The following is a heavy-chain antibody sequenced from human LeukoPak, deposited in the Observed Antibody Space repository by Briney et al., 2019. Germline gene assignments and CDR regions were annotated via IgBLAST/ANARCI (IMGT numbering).Heavy chain of an antibody. Sequence: SETLSLTCTVSGGSISSYYWSWIRQPPGKGLEWIGYIYYSGSTNYNPSLKSRVTISVDTSKNQFSLKLSSVTAADTAVYYCARAPPPSLYSSSWYIYYFDYWGQGTLVTVSS. V-gene: IGHV4-59*01. J-gene: IGHJ4*02. D-gene: IGHD6-13*01. CDR2: IYYSGST. CDR3: ARAPPPSLYSSSWYIYYFDY. CDR1: GGSISSYY.